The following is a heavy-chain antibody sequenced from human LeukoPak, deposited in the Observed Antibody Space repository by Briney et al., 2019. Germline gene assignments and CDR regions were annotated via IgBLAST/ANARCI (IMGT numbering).Heavy chain of an antibody. V-gene: IGHV4-34*01. J-gene: IGHJ4*02. CDR3: ARTGWGLRPWKIYTYYFDY. CDR2: INHSGST. Sequence: SETLSLTCAVYGGSFSGYYWGWIRHPPGKGLEWIGEINHSGSTNYNPSLKSRVTISVDTSKNQFSLKLSSVTAADTAVYYCARTGWGLRPWKIYTYYFDYWGQGTLVTVSS. D-gene: IGHD2-21*02. CDR1: GGSFSGYY.